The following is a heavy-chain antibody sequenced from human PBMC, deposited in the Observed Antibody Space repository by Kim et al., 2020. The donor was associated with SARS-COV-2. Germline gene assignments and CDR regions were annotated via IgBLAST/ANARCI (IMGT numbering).Heavy chain of an antibody. CDR1: GGSISSYY. V-gene: IGHV4-59*13. D-gene: IGHD4-17*01. Sequence: SETLSLTCTASGGSISSYYWSWIRQPPGKGLEWIGYIYYSGSTNYNPSLKSRVTISVDTSKNQFSLKLSSATAADTAVYYCAGVKVEYGAFYFDYWGQGTLVTVSS. J-gene: IGHJ4*02. CDR2: IYYSGST. CDR3: AGVKVEYGAFYFDY.